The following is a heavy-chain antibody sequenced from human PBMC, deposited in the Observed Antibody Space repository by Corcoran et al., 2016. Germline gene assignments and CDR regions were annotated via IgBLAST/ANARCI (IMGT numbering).Heavy chain of an antibody. D-gene: IGHD3-22*01. Sequence: QLQLQASGPGLVQPSETLSLTCTVSGGSISSSSYYWGWIRQPPGKGLEWIGSIYYSGSTYYNPSLKSRVTISVDTSKNQFSLKLSSVTAADTAVYYCARATYYYDSSGKMDPYYFDYWGQGTLVTVSS. V-gene: IGHV4-39*01. J-gene: IGHJ4*02. CDR2: IYYSGST. CDR1: GGSISSSSYY. CDR3: ARATYYYDSSGKMDPYYFDY.